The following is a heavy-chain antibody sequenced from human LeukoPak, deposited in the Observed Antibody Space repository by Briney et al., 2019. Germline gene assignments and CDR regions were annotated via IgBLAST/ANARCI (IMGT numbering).Heavy chain of an antibody. J-gene: IGHJ4*02. CDR1: GYTFTDYF. Sequence: ASVKVSCKASGYTFTDYFMNWMRQAPGQGLEWMGWISAYNGNTNYAQKLQGRVTMTTDTSTSTAYMELRSLRSDDTAVYYCARADCSGGSCYKYWGQGTLVTVSS. CDR3: ARADCSGGSCYKY. D-gene: IGHD2-15*01. V-gene: IGHV1-18*04. CDR2: ISAYNGNT.